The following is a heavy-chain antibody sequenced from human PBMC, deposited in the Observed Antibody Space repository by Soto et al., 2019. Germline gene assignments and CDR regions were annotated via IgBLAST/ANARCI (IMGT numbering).Heavy chain of an antibody. Sequence: GGSLRLSCAASGFIFSSYAMTWVRQAPGKGLEWVSTISGSGGSTYYADSVKGRFTISRDSSKNTLYLQMNSLRAEDTAVYYCAKDTMTKNRGFFDPWGQGTLVTVSS. CDR1: GFIFSSYA. CDR2: ISGSGGST. J-gene: IGHJ5*02. CDR3: AKDTMTKNRGFFDP. D-gene: IGHD3-3*01. V-gene: IGHV3-23*01.